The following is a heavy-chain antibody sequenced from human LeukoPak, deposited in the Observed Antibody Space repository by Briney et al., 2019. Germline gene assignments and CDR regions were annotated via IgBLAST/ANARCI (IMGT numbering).Heavy chain of an antibody. CDR1: GGTFSSYA. V-gene: IGHV1-69*05. CDR3: ARGTPPYNWNYRLMYYFDY. J-gene: IGHJ4*02. CDR2: IIPIFGTA. Sequence: ASVKVSCKASGGTFSSYAISWVRQAPGQGLEWMGGIIPIFGTANYAQKFQGRVTITTDESTSTAYMELSSLRSEDTAVYYCARGTPPYNWNYRLMYYFDYWGQGTLVTVSS. D-gene: IGHD1-7*01.